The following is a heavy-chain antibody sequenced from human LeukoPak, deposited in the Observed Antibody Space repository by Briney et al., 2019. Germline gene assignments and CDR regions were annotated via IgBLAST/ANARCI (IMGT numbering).Heavy chain of an antibody. D-gene: IGHD3-22*01. CDR1: GFTFSSYA. CDR2: ISGSGGST. Sequence: GGSLRLSCAASGFTFSSYAMSWVRQAPGKGLEWVSAISGSGGSTYYADSVKGRFTISRDNSKHTLYLQMNSLRAEDTAVYYCAKCGLGWGLRTSGYPFDYWGQGTLVTVSS. J-gene: IGHJ4*02. V-gene: IGHV3-23*01. CDR3: AKCGLGWGLRTSGYPFDY.